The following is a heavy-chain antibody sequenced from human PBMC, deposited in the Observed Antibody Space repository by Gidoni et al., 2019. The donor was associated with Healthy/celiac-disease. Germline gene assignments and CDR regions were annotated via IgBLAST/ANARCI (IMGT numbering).Heavy chain of an antibody. CDR1: GFSLSTRAVG. CDR2: IYWDDDK. D-gene: IGHD3-10*01. J-gene: IGHJ4*02. V-gene: IGHV2-5*02. Sequence: QITLTASGPTLVKPPQTLTLTCTFSGFSLSTRAVGVGWIRQPPGKALEWLSLIYWDDDKRYSPSLKSRLTITKDTYKKQVVLTMTNMDPVDTATYYCAHSVHMPIGFRELSFDYWGQGTLVTVSS. CDR3: AHSVHMPIGFRELSFDY.